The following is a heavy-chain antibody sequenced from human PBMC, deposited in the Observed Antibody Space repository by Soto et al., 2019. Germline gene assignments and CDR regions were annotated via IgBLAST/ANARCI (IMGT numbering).Heavy chain of an antibody. CDR1: GFTFGDYA. Sequence: GGSLRLSCTASGFTFGDYAMSWFRQAPGKGLEWVGFIRSKAYGGTTEYAASVKGRFTISRDDSKSIAYLQMNSLKTEDTAVYYCTRENEGYCSSTSFSSDIWGQGTMVTVSS. V-gene: IGHV3-49*03. J-gene: IGHJ3*02. CDR3: TRENEGYCSSTSFSSDI. CDR2: IRSKAYGGTT. D-gene: IGHD2-2*01.